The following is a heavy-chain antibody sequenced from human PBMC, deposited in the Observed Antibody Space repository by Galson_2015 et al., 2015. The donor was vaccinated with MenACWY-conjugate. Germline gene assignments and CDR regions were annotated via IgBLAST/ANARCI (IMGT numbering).Heavy chain of an antibody. CDR1: GYTLTTYA. V-gene: IGHV1-3*01. CDR2: INGSGGDI. Sequence: SVRVSCTASGYTLTTYAMHWVRQAPGQGLEWIAGINGSGGDIKYSHTFQGRFTITRDTSTSAIYMQLSSLRSEDTAIYYCAKGVVWGIAEVDDFDYWGQGTLVTVSS. D-gene: IGHD2-21*01. CDR3: AKGVVWGIAEVDDFDY. J-gene: IGHJ4*02.